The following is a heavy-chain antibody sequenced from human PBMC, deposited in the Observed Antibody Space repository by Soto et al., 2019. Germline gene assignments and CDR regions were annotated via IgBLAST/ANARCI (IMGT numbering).Heavy chain of an antibody. V-gene: IGHV4-39*01. J-gene: IGHJ4*02. D-gene: IGHD3-3*01. Sequence: SETLSLTCTVSGGSISSSSYYWGWIRQPPGKGLEWIGSIYYSGSTYYNPSLKSRVTISVDTSKNQFSLKLSSVTAADTAVYYCARQAYYDFWSGNFDYWGQGTLVTVSS. CDR1: GGSISSSSYY. CDR2: IYYSGST. CDR3: ARQAYYDFWSGNFDY.